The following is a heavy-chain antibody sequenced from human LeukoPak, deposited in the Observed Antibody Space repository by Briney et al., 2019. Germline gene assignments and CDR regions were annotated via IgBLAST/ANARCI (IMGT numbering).Heavy chain of an antibody. J-gene: IGHJ4*02. CDR3: VRTPSWNDVRYFDY. CDR2: IIPIFGTA. CDR1: GGTFSSYA. D-gene: IGHD1-1*01. V-gene: IGHV1-69*05. Sequence: SVKVSCKASGGTFSSYAISWVRQAPGQGLEWMGGIIPIFGTANYAQKFQGRVTITTDESTSTAYMELSSLRSEDTAVYYCVRTPSWNDVRYFDYRGQGTLVTVSS.